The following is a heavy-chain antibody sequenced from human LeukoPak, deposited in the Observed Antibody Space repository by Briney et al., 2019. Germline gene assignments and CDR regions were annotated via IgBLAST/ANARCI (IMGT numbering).Heavy chain of an antibody. J-gene: IGHJ6*02. CDR2: IYYSGST. CDR3: ARDFESVRGKYYYGMDV. D-gene: IGHD3-10*01. V-gene: IGHV4-59*01. CDR1: GGSISSYY. Sequence: SETLSLTCTVSGGSISSYYWSWIRQPPGKGLEWIGYIYYSGSTDYNPSLNRRVTISVDTSRNHFSLRLSSVTAADTAVYYCARDFESVRGKYYYGMDVWGQGTTVTVSS.